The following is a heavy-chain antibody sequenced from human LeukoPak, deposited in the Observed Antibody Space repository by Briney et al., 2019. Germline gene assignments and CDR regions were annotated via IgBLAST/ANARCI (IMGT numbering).Heavy chain of an antibody. V-gene: IGHV1-69*05. CDR3: ARGTDYDFWSGYYRY. CDR1: GGTFSSYA. Sequence: SVKVSCKASGGTFSSYAISWVRQAPGQGLEWMGRIIPIFGTANYAQRFQGRVTITTDESTSTAYMELSSLRSEDTAVYYCARGTDYDFWSGYYRYWGQGTLVTVSS. J-gene: IGHJ4*02. CDR2: IIPIFGTA. D-gene: IGHD3-3*01.